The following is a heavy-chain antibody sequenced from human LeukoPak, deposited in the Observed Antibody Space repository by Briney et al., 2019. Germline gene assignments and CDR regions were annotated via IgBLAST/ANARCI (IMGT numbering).Heavy chain of an antibody. CDR3: ATAAVSDAVAGTGY. J-gene: IGHJ4*02. D-gene: IGHD6-19*01. CDR1: GYTFTSYY. V-gene: IGHV1-46*01. Sequence: ASVKVSCKASGYTFTSYYMHWVRQAPGQGLEWMGIINPSGGSTSYPQKFQDRVTMTRDTSTSTVYMELSSLRSEDTAVYYCATAAVSDAVAGTGYWGQGTLVTVSS. CDR2: INPSGGST.